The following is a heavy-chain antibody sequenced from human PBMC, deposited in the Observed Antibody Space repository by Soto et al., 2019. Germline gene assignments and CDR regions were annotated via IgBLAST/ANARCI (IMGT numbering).Heavy chain of an antibody. D-gene: IGHD1-26*01. V-gene: IGHV3-30-3*01. CDR2: ISYDGSNK. J-gene: IGHJ4*02. Sequence: QVQLVESGGGVVQPGRSLRLSCAASGFTFSSYAKHWVRQAPGKGLEWVAVISYDGSNKYYADSVKGRFTISRDNSKNTLYLQMNSLRAEDTAVYYCASSHRSLVGAVYWGQGTLVTVSS. CDR1: GFTFSSYA. CDR3: ASSHRSLVGAVY.